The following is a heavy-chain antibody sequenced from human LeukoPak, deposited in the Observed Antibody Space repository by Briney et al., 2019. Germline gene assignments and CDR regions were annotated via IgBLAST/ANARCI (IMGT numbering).Heavy chain of an antibody. Sequence: PSETLSLTCAVYGGSFSGYYWNWIRQPPGKGLEWIGEINHSGRTNYNPSLKSRVTISADTTKNQFSLKLSSVTAADTAVYYCARGLPSLGDYWGQGALVTVSS. CDR2: INHSGRT. D-gene: IGHD2-2*01. CDR3: ARGLPSLGDY. CDR1: GGSFSGYY. V-gene: IGHV4-34*01. J-gene: IGHJ4*02.